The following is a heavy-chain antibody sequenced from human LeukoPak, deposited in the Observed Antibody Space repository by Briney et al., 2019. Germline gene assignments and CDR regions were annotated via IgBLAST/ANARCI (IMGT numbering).Heavy chain of an antibody. CDR2: IFYSGST. D-gene: IGHD2-15*01. J-gene: IGHJ4*02. V-gene: IGHV4-39*07. Sequence: SETLSLTCTVSGGSISTSNYYWGWIRQPPGKGLEWIGNIFYSGSTYYSPSLKSRVTISLDTSKNQFSLKLSSVTAADTAVYYCAGAAVVVVAATFDYWGQGTLVTVSS. CDR3: AGAAVVVVAATFDY. CDR1: GGSISTSNYY.